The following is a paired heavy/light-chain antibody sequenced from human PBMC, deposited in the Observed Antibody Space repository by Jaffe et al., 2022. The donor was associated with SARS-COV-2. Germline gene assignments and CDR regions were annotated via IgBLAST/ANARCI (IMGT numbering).Light chain of an antibody. CDR2: DVG. CDR3: SSYTSSRDVV. J-gene: IGLJ2*01. Sequence: QSALTQPASVSGSPGQSITISCTGTSSDVGGYNYVSWYQQHPGQAPKLMIYDVGNRPSGVSNRFSGSKSGNTASLTISGLQAEDEADYYCSSYTSSRDVVFGGGTKLTVL. V-gene: IGLV2-14*01. CDR1: SSDVGGYNY.
Heavy chain of an antibody. D-gene: IGHD5-18*01. V-gene: IGHV3-30*04. Sequence: QVQLVESGGGVVQPGRSLRLSCAASGFTFSSYAMHWVRQAPGKGLEWVAVISYDGSNTYYADSVKGRFTISRDNSKNTLYLQMNSLRAEDTAVYYCARDGIHLYNYYNYYMDVWGKGTTVTVSS. CDR1: GFTFSSYA. J-gene: IGHJ6*03. CDR2: ISYDGSNT. CDR3: ARDGIHLYNYYNYYMDV.